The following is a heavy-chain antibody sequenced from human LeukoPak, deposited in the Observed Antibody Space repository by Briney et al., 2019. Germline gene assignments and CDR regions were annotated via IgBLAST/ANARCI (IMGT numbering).Heavy chain of an antibody. CDR2: ISSSGSTI. J-gene: IGHJ4*02. CDR1: GFSFSSYE. CDR3: ARFGYNDCDY. Sequence: GGSLRLSCVASGFSFSSYEINWVRQAPGKGLEWVSYISSSGSTIYYADSVKGRFTTSRDNAENSLYLQMNSLRPEDTAVYYCARFGYNDCDYWGQGTLVTVS. D-gene: IGHD5-24*01. V-gene: IGHV3-48*03.